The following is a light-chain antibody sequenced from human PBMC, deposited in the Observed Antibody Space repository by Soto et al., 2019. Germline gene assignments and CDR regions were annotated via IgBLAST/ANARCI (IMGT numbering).Light chain of an antibody. CDR3: QQYNDFQYT. J-gene: IGKJ2*01. Sequence: DIQMTQSPSTLSASVGDGVTITCRASQSIGSWLAWYQQKPGKAPKLLIYKATNLQSGVPSRFSGSGSGTDFSHTISSLQPVDSATYFCQQYNDFQYTFGPGTKLEI. CDR1: QSIGSW. V-gene: IGKV1-5*03. CDR2: KAT.